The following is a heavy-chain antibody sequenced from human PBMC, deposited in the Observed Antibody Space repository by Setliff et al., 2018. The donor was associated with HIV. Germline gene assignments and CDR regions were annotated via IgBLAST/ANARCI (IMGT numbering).Heavy chain of an antibody. CDR2: IYSGGST. V-gene: IGHV3-53*01. Sequence: HPGGSLRLSCAASGFTVSSNYMSWVRQAPGKGLEWVSVIYSGGSTYYADSVKGRFTISRDNSKNTLYLQMNSLRAEDTAVYYCARDWPSSTAAGDCWGQGTLVTVSS. CDR3: ARDWPSSTAAGDC. J-gene: IGHJ4*02. CDR1: GFTVSSNY. D-gene: IGHD6-6*01.